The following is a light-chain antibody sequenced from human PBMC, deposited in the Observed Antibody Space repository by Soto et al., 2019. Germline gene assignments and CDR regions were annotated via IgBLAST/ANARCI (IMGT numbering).Light chain of an antibody. CDR3: QQYHKWPIT. CDR1: QSVNSN. CDR2: RAS. Sequence: EIVMTQSPATLSVSPGEGATLSCRASQSVNSNLDWYRHKPGQAPRLLIYRASTRAAGRPDRFSGSGSGTEFTLTISSLQSENFAVYYCQQYHKWPITFGQGTRMEIK. J-gene: IGKJ5*01. V-gene: IGKV3-15*01.